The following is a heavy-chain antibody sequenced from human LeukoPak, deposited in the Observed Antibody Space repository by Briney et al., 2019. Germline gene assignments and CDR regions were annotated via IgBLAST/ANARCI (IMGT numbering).Heavy chain of an antibody. CDR3: ARDGPPDY. Sequence: QPGGSLRLSCAASEFTFRSYEMNWVRQAPGKGLEWVSYISASGDTVDYAESVKGRITISRDNAKNSLYLRMDSLRAEDTAIYYCARDGPPDYWGQGTPVSVSS. V-gene: IGHV3-48*03. CDR1: EFTFRSYE. J-gene: IGHJ4*02. CDR2: ISASGDTV.